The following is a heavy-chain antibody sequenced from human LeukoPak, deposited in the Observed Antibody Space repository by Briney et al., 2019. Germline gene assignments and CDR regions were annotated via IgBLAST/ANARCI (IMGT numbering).Heavy chain of an antibody. CDR2: IYSGGST. CDR1: GFTVSSNY. D-gene: IGHD6-13*01. V-gene: IGHV3-66*01. CDR3: ARESKQQLAGDFDY. Sequence: PGGSLRLSCAATGFTVSSNYMSWVRQAPGKGLEWVSVIYSGGSTYYADSVKGRFTISRDNSKNTLYLQMNSLRAEDTAVYYCARESKQQLAGDFDYWGQGTLVTVSS. J-gene: IGHJ4*02.